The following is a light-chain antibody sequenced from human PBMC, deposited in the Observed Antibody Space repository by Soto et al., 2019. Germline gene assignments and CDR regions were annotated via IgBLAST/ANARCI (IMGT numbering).Light chain of an antibody. CDR3: QSYDSSLSGDYV. Sequence: QSVLTQPPSVSGAPGQRVTISCTGTSSNIGAGYGVHWYQQVPGTAPKLLIYGSTNRPSGVPDRFSGSKSGASASLAITGLQAEDEADYYCQSYDSSLSGDYVFGTGTKVTVL. CDR1: SSNIGAGYG. J-gene: IGLJ1*01. CDR2: GST. V-gene: IGLV1-40*01.